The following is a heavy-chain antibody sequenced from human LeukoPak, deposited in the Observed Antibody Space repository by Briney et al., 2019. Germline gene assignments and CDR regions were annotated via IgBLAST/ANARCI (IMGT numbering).Heavy chain of an antibody. Sequence: SETLSLTCTVSGGSISSSSYYWGWIRQPPGKGLEWIGSIYYSGSTYYNPSLKSRVTISVDTSKNQFSLKLSSVTAADTAVYYCARSGNGKSDYWGQGTLVTVSS. V-gene: IGHV4-39*07. CDR3: ARSGNGKSDY. J-gene: IGHJ4*02. CDR1: GGSISSSSYY. CDR2: IYYSGST. D-gene: IGHD4-23*01.